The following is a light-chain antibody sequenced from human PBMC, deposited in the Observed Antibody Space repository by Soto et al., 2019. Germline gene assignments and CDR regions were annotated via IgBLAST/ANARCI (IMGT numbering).Light chain of an antibody. CDR2: GAS. V-gene: IGKV3-20*01. J-gene: IGKJ1*01. CDR1: QSVSSSY. CDR3: QQYGSSTWT. Sequence: EIVLTQSPGTLSLSAGERATLSCRASQSVSSSYLAWYQKKAGQDPGIVIYGASSRATGIPDRFSGSGSGTDFNLTISRLETEDFAVYYCQQYGSSTWTFGPGTKVDIK.